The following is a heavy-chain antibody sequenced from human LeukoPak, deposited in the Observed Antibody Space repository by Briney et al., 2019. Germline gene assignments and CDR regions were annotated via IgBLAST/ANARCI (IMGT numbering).Heavy chain of an antibody. Sequence: SETLSLTCTVSGGSISSYYWSWIRQPPGKGLEWIGEINHSGSTNYNPSLKSRVTISVDTSKNQFSLKLSSVTAADTAVYYCARARIVPAAIRPNYYYYGMDVWGQGTTVTVSS. CDR1: GGSISSYY. CDR2: INHSGST. J-gene: IGHJ6*02. CDR3: ARARIVPAAIRPNYYYYGMDV. V-gene: IGHV4-34*01. D-gene: IGHD2-2*02.